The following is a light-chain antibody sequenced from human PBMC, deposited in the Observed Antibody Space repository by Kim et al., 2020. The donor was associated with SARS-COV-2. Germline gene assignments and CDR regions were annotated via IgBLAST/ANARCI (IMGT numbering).Light chain of an antibody. CDR2: DVN. CDR1: SSDVGGYDY. CDR3: CSYAGSVV. J-gene: IGLJ2*01. V-gene: IGLV2-11*01. Sequence: PGQSVTISCTGTSSDVGGYDYVSWYQQSPGKAPKLIIYDVNKRPSGVPDRFSGSKSGNTASLTISGLQTEDEADYYCCSYAGSVVFGGGTKLTVL.